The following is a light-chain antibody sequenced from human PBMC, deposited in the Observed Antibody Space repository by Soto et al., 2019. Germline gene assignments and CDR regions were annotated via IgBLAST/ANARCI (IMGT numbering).Light chain of an antibody. CDR3: QHYNSYSEA. J-gene: IGKJ1*01. CDR1: QNIGTS. Sequence: DVQMTQSPSTLSASVGDRVTITCGASQNIGTSLAWYQQTPGKAPKLLIYKASTLKSGVPSRFSGSGSGTEFTLTISSLQPDDFATYYCQHYNSYSEAFGQGTKVDIK. V-gene: IGKV1-5*03. CDR2: KAS.